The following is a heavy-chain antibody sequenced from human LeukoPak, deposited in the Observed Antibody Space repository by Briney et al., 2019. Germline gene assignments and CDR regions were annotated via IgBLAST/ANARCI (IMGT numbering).Heavy chain of an antibody. CDR3: AREKAATGFFDY. J-gene: IGHJ4*02. D-gene: IGHD6-13*01. V-gene: IGHV3-23*01. Sequence: GGSLRLSCAASGLHVSSSYMSWVRQTPGKGLEWVSAISSSGGGTHYTDSVKGRFTISRDNSKNTLYLQMNSLRAEDTALYYCAREKAATGFFDYWGQGTLVTVSS. CDR1: GLHVSSSY. CDR2: ISSSGGGT.